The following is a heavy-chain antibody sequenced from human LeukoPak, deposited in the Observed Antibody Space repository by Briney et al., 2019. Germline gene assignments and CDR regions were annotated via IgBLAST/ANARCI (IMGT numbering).Heavy chain of an antibody. CDR3: AREYCSSSCYFDY. CDR2: IYYSGST. D-gene: IGHD2-2*01. J-gene: IGHJ4*02. V-gene: IGHV4-59*01. CDR1: GASTSSDY. Sequence: SETLSLTCTVSGASTSSDYWSWIRQPPGKGLEWIGYIYYSGSTNYNPSLKRRLTISVDTSKNQFSLKLSSVTAADTAVYYCAREYCSSSCYFDYWGQGTLVTVSS.